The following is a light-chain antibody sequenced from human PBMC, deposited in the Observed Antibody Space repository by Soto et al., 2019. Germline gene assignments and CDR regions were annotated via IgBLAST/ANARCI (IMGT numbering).Light chain of an antibody. Sequence: EIVLTQSPGTLSSSPGERATLSCRASQSVTSSYLAWYQQKPGQAPRLLIYGASSRATGIPDRFSGSGSGTDFTLTVSRLEPEEFAVYYCQHYGSSWTFGQGTKVDIK. CDR1: QSVTSSY. CDR2: GAS. CDR3: QHYGSSWT. V-gene: IGKV3-20*01. J-gene: IGKJ1*01.